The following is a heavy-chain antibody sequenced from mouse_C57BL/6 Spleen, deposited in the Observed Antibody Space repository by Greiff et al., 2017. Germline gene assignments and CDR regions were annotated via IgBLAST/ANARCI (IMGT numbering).Heavy chain of an antibody. Sequence: QVQLQQPGAELVMPGASVKLSCKASGYTFTSYWMHWVKQRPGQGLEWIGEIDPSDSYTNYNQKFKGKSTLTVDKSSSTAYMQLSSLTSEDSAVYYCARSFDYVFDYWGQGTTLTVSS. J-gene: IGHJ2*01. CDR3: ARSFDYVFDY. D-gene: IGHD2-4*01. V-gene: IGHV1-69*01. CDR1: GYTFTSYW. CDR2: IDPSDSYT.